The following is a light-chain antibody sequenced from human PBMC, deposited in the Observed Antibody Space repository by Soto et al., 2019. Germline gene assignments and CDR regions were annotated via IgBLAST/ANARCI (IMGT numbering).Light chain of an antibody. CDR2: GAS. CDR1: QSVSSN. J-gene: IGKJ2*01. Sequence: EIVMTQSPATLSVSPGERATLSCRASQSVSSNLAWYQQKPGQAPRLLIYGASTRATGFPARFSGSGSGTEVTLTISSLPSEDFAVYYCQQYNNWPPANTFGQGTKLEIK. CDR3: QQYNNWPPANT. V-gene: IGKV3-15*01.